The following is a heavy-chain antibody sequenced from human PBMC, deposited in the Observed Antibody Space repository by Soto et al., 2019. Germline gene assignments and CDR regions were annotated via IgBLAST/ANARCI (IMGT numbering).Heavy chain of an antibody. D-gene: IGHD1-26*01. CDR3: GRSVVGATGEILYNAMDV. J-gene: IGHJ6*02. Sequence: QVQLVQSGAEVKKPGASVKVSCKASGYTFTTYALHWVRQAPGQRPECMGWINPASGHTKYSKKFQDRITITRDTAASTGYMELSSLRSEDTAVYYCGRSVVGATGEILYNAMDVWGQGTTVTVSS. CDR2: INPASGHT. V-gene: IGHV1-3*01. CDR1: GYTFTTYA.